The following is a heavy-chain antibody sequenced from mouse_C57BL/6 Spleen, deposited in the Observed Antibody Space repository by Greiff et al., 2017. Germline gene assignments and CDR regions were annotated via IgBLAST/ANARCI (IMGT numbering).Heavy chain of an antibody. CDR3: ASHYYGSSVRLMDY. CDR2: FHPSDSDT. CDR1: GYTFTSYW. D-gene: IGHD1-1*01. V-gene: IGHV1-74*01. Sequence: QVQLQQPGAELVKPGASVKVSCKASGYTFTSYWMHWVKQRPGQGLEWIGRFHPSDSDTNYNQKFKGKATLTVDKSSSTAYMQLSSLTSEDSAVYYSASHYYGSSVRLMDYWGKGASVTDSS. J-gene: IGHJ4*01.